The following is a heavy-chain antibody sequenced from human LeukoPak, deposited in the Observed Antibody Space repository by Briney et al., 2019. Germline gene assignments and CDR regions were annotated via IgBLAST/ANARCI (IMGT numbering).Heavy chain of an antibody. D-gene: IGHD5-18*01. CDR1: GYTFTGYY. V-gene: IGHV1-2*02. CDR2: INPNSGGT. CDR3: ARGAGEGYSYGRYYFDY. Sequence: ASVKVSCKASGYTFTGYYMHWVRQAPGQGLEWMGWINPNSGGTNYAQKFQGRVTMTRDTSISTAYMELSRLRSDDTAVYYCARGAGEGYSYGRYYFDYWGQGTLVTVSS. J-gene: IGHJ4*02.